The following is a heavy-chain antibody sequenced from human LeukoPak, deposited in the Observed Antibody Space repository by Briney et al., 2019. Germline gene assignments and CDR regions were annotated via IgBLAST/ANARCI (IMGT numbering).Heavy chain of an antibody. CDR3: AHSSMITFGGVIGMNFDY. CDR1: GFSLRTSGVG. V-gene: IGHV2-5*02. D-gene: IGHD3-16*02. Sequence: SGPTLLKPTQTLTLTCTFSGFSLRTSGVGVGWIRQPPGKALEWLSLIYWDDDKRYSPSLKSRLTITKDTSKNQVVLTMTNMDPVDTATYYCAHSSMITFGGVIGMNFDYWGQGTLVTVSS. CDR2: IYWDDDK. J-gene: IGHJ4*02.